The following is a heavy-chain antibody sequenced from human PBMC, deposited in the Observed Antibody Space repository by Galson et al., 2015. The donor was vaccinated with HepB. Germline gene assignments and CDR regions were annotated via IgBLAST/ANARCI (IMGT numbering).Heavy chain of an antibody. J-gene: IGHJ6*02. V-gene: IGHV3-7*01. D-gene: IGHD5-18*01. CDR3: ARDGGYSYGPPLTYYYYYGMDV. CDR2: IKQDGSEK. Sequence: SLRLSCAASGFTFSSYWMSWVRQAPGKGLEWVANIKQDGSEKYYVDSVKGRFTISRDNAKNSLYLQMNSLRAEDTAVYYCARDGGYSYGPPLTYYYYYGMDVWGQGTTVTVSS. CDR1: GFTFSSYW.